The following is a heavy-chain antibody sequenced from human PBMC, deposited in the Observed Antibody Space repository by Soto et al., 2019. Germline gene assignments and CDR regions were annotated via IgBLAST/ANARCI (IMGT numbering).Heavy chain of an antibody. V-gene: IGHV1-46*01. CDR2: INPSGGST. Sequence: QVQLVQSGAEVKKPGASVKVSCKASGYTFTSYYMHWVRQAPGQGLEWMGIINPSGGSTSYAQKFQGRVIMTRDTSTSTVYMELSSLRSEDTAVYYCARDLIPYDILTGYYLGGYFQHWGQGTLVTVSS. D-gene: IGHD3-9*01. J-gene: IGHJ1*01. CDR1: GYTFTSYY. CDR3: ARDLIPYDILTGYYLGGYFQH.